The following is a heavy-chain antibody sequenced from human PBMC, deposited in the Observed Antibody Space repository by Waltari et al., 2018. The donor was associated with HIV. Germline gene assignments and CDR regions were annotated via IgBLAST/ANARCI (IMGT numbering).Heavy chain of an antibody. Sequence: EVQLVESGGGLVKPGGSLRLSCAASGFTFSSYSMNWVRQAPGKGLEWVSAMSSSSSYRYYADSVKGRFTISRDNAKNSLYLQMNSRRAEDTAVYYCARTENSGYDRHFIDYWGQGTLVTVSS. D-gene: IGHD5-12*01. CDR3: ARTENSGYDRHFIDY. CDR1: GFTFSSYS. V-gene: IGHV3-21*01. CDR2: MSSSSSYR. J-gene: IGHJ4*02.